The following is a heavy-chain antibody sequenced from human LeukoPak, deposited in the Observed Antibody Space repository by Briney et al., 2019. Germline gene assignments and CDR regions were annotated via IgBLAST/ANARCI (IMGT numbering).Heavy chain of an antibody. CDR3: ARGPGGRSGYYPLEDYYYYYYMDV. J-gene: IGHJ6*03. CDR2: INPSGGST. V-gene: IGHV1-46*01. Sequence: ASVKVSCKASGYTFTSYCMHWVRQAPGQGLEWMGIINPSGGSTSYAQKFQGRVTMTRDMSTSTVYMELSSLRSDDTAVYYCARGPGGRSGYYPLEDYYYYYYMDVWGKGTTVTVSS. CDR1: GYTFTSYC. D-gene: IGHD3-22*01.